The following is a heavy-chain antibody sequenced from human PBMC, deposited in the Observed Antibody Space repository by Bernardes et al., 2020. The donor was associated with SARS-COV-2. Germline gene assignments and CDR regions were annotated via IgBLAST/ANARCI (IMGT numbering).Heavy chain of an antibody. D-gene: IGHD2-15*01. J-gene: IGHJ5*02. CDR2: MNPNSGNT. CDR3: ARVPDCSGGSCHTQEINWFDP. Sequence: ASVKVSCKASGYTFTSYDINWVRQATGQGLEWMGWMNPNSGNTGYAQKFQGKVTMTRNTSISTAYMELSSLRSEDTAVYYCARVPDCSGGSCHTQEINWFDPWGQGTLVTVSS. V-gene: IGHV1-8*01. CDR1: GYTFTSYD.